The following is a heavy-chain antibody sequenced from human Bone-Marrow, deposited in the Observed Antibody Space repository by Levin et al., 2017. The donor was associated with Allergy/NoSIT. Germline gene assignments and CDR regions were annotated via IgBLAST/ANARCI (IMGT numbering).Heavy chain of an antibody. CDR2: INSDGSST. CDR1: GFTFSSYW. CDR3: ARPGRGPEYFDL. V-gene: IGHV3-74*01. D-gene: IGHD1-14*01. J-gene: IGHJ2*01. Sequence: SCEASGFTFSSYWMHWVRQAPGKGLVWVSRINSDGSSTNYADSVKGRFTISRDNAKNTLYLQMNSLRAEDTAVFYCARPGRGPEYFDLWGRGTLVTVSS.